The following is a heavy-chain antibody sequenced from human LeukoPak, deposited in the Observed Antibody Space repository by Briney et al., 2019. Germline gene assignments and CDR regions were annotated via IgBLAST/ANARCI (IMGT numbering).Heavy chain of an antibody. V-gene: IGHV1-69*06. J-gene: IGHJ4*02. CDR3: ARDRAAAGLYYFDY. CDR1: GGTFSSYA. CDR2: IIPIFGTA. D-gene: IGHD6-13*01. Sequence: GASVKVSCKASGGTFSSYAISWVRQAPGQGLAWMGRIIPIFGTANYAQKFQGRVTITADKSTSTAYMELSSLRSEDTAVYYCARDRAAAGLYYFDYWGQGTLVTVSS.